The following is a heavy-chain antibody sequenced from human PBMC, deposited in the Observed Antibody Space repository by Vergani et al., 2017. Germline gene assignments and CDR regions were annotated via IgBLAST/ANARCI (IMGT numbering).Heavy chain of an antibody. Sequence: QVQLVQSGAEVKKPGASVKVPCKASVYTFTIYGISWVRQAPGQGLEWMGWISAYNGNTNYAQKLQGRVTMTTDTSTSTAYMELRSLRSDDTAVYYCARGDYCSGGSCYVFPGVQGYWGQGTLVTVYS. J-gene: IGHJ4*02. CDR1: VYTFTIYG. CDR2: ISAYNGNT. CDR3: ARGDYCSGGSCYVFPGVQGY. V-gene: IGHV1-18*01. D-gene: IGHD2-15*01.